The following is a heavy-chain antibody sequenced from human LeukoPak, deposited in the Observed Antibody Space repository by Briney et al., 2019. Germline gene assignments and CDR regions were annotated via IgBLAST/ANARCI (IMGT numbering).Heavy chain of an antibody. D-gene: IGHD3-10*01. CDR3: ARGESGSLLWFGEFPYYYYGMDV. CDR1: GYTFTSYY. CDR2: INPSGGST. V-gene: IGHV1-46*01. J-gene: IGHJ6*02. Sequence: GASVTVSCKASGYTFTSYYMHWVRQAPGQGLEWMGIINPSGGSTSYAQKFQGRVTMTRDTSTSTVYMELSSLRSEDMAVYYCARGESGSLLWFGEFPYYYYGMDVWGQGTTVTVSS.